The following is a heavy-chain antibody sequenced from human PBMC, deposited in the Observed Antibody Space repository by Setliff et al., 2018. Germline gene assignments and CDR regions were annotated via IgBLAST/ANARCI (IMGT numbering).Heavy chain of an antibody. J-gene: IGHJ6*03. CDR2: ISSSSTTI. D-gene: IGHD2-2*02. CDR3: ARSSAPIKRDYMDV. V-gene: IGHV3-48*01. CDR1: GFTFSRYW. Sequence: PGGSLRLSCVASGFTFSRYWMSWVRQAPGKGLEWLSYISSSSTTIYYADSVKGRFTVSRDNAKNSLYLQMNSLRADDAAVYYCARSSAPIKRDYMDVWGKGTTVTVSS.